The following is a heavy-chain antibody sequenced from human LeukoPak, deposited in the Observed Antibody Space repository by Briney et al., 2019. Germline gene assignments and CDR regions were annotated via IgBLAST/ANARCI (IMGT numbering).Heavy chain of an antibody. D-gene: IGHD6-13*01. Sequence: GGSLRLSCAASGFTFSSYEMNWVRQAPGKGLEWVSYISSSGSTIYYADSVKGRFTISRGNSKNTLYLQMNSLRAEDTAVYYCAKRPSIAARSSLNYYYYYMDVWGKGTTVTVSS. J-gene: IGHJ6*03. V-gene: IGHV3-48*03. CDR1: GFTFSSYE. CDR2: ISSSGSTI. CDR3: AKRPSIAARSSLNYYYYYMDV.